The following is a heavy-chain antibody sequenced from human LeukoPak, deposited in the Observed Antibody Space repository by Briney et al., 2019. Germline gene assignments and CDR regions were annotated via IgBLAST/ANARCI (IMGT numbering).Heavy chain of an antibody. D-gene: IGHD6-6*01. Sequence: GASVKVSCKASGYTFTSYGISWVRQAPGQGLEWMGWISAYNGNTNYAQKLQGRVTMTRDTSTSTVYMELSSLRSEDTAVYYCARPLSKYSSSSLFFDYWGQGTLDTVSS. CDR3: ARPLSKYSSSSLFFDY. CDR2: ISAYNGNT. V-gene: IGHV1-18*01. CDR1: GYTFTSYG. J-gene: IGHJ4*02.